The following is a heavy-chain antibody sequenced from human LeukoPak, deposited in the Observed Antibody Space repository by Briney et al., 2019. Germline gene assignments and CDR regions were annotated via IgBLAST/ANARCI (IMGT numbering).Heavy chain of an antibody. Sequence: SETLSLTCTVSGGSLSSGGYYWSWIRQHPGKGLEWIGYIYYSGSTYYNPSLKSRVTISVDTSKNQFSLKLSSVTAADTAVYYCARAPAILRYFDWLSFDYWGQGTLVTVSS. CDR1: GGSLSSGGYY. J-gene: IGHJ4*02. D-gene: IGHD3-9*01. V-gene: IGHV4-31*03. CDR2: IYYSGST. CDR3: ARAPAILRYFDWLSFDY.